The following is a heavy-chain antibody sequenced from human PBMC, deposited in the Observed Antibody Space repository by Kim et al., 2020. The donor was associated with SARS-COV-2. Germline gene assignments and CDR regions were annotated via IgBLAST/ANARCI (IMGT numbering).Heavy chain of an antibody. J-gene: IGHJ4*02. CDR3: ARDPPMTTVTFPDY. D-gene: IGHD4-17*01. V-gene: IGHV3-48*02. CDR2: ISSSSSTI. Sequence: GGSLRLSCAASGFTFSSYSMSWVRQAPGKGLEWVSYISSSSSTIYYADSVKGRFTISRDNAKNSLYLQMNSLRDEDTAVYYCARDPPMTTVTFPDYWGQGTLVTVSS. CDR1: GFTFSSYS.